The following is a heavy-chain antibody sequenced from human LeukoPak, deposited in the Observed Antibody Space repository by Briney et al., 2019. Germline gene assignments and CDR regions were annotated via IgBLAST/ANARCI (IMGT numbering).Heavy chain of an antibody. J-gene: IGHJ3*02. CDR2: ISAHNGNT. D-gene: IGHD3-22*01. Sequence: ASVKVSCKASGYTFISLGITWTRQAPGQGLEWMGWISAHNGNTNYAQKLQGRVTMTTDTSTSTAYMELRSLRSDDTAVYYCARGRLNLDYYDSSGYYWTGAFDIWGQGTMVTVSS. V-gene: IGHV1-18*01. CDR1: GYTFISLG. CDR3: ARGRLNLDYYDSSGYYWTGAFDI.